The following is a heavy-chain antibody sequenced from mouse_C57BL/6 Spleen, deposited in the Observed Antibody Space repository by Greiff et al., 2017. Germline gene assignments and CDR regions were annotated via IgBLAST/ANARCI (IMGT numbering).Heavy chain of an antibody. CDR1: GYTFTSYW. V-gene: IGHV1-62-3*01. CDR3: ARGWLLRDWYFDV. J-gene: IGHJ1*03. CDR2: IAPNSGGT. D-gene: IGHD2-3*01. Sequence: QVQLQQPGAELVKPGASVKLSCKASGYTFTSYWMRWVKQRPGRGLEWIGRIAPNSGGTKFNEQFKRKATRTVDKPSSTAYMQLSGLTSEDSAVYYCARGWLLRDWYFDVWGTGATVTVSS.